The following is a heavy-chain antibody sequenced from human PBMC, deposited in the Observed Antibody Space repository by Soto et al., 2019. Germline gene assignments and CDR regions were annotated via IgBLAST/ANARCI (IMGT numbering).Heavy chain of an antibody. D-gene: IGHD2-21*02. Sequence: QVQLQESGPGLVKPSQSLSLTCTVSGGSITSDDYYWSWIRQPPGRGLEWIGCIFYSGSTHYNPSLKSRFIISLDTSKKQVSLKLSSVTAADTAVYYCASANCGGDCSYRHDRYYFESWGQGTLVTVSS. CDR1: GGSITSDDYY. J-gene: IGHJ4*02. CDR2: IFYSGST. V-gene: IGHV4-30-4*01. CDR3: ASANCGGDCSYRHDRYYFES.